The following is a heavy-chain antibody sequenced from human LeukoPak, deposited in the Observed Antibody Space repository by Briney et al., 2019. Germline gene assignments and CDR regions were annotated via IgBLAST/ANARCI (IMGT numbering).Heavy chain of an antibody. CDR3: ASGTVGNYALDY. Sequence: GGSLTLSCAASGLTFSRYNMNWVRQAPGKGLEWVSSIGTSSNNIYYTDSVKGRFTISRDNAKNSLYLQVDSLRVEDTAVYFCASGTVGNYALDYWGQGTLVTVSS. D-gene: IGHD1-7*01. J-gene: IGHJ4*02. CDR2: IGTSSNNI. CDR1: GLTFSRYN. V-gene: IGHV3-21*01.